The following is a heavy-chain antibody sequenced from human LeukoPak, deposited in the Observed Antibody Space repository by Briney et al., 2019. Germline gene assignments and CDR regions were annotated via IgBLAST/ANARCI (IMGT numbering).Heavy chain of an antibody. J-gene: IGHJ6*03. V-gene: IGHV4-59*01. CDR3: ARADSSPTSYSGYASDYYYYMDV. CDR1: GGSISSYY. D-gene: IGHD5-12*01. CDR2: IYYSGST. Sequence: PSETLSLTCTVSGGSISSYYWSWIRQPPGKGLEWIGYIYYSGSTNYNPSLKSRVTISVDTSKNHFSLKLSSVTAADTAVYYCARADSSPTSYSGYASDYYYYMDVWGKGTTVTVSS.